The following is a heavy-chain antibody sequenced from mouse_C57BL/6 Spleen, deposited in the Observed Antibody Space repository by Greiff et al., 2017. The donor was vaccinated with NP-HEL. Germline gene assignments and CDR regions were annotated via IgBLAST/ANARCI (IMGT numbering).Heavy chain of an antibody. CDR3: ARGDYGSEYYFDY. CDR1: GFTFSSYG. J-gene: IGHJ2*01. V-gene: IGHV5-6*01. D-gene: IGHD1-1*01. Sequence: EVQVVESGGDLVKPGGSLKLSCAASGFTFSSYGMSWVRQTPDKRLEWVATISSGGSYTYYPDSVKGRFTISRDNAKNTLYLQMSSLKSEDTAMYYCARGDYGSEYYFDYWGQGTTLTVSS. CDR2: ISSGGSYT.